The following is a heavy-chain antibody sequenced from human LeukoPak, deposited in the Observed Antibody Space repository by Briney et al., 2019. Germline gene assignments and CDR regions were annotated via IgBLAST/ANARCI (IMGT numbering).Heavy chain of an antibody. Sequence: GGSLRLSCAASGFTFSSYAMSWVRRAPGKGLEWVSAISGSGGSTYYADSVKGRFTISRDNSKNTLYLQMNSLRAEDTAVYYCAKPVLLWFGDQDYFDYWGQGTLVTVSS. V-gene: IGHV3-23*01. D-gene: IGHD3-10*01. CDR1: GFTFSSYA. CDR3: AKPVLLWFGDQDYFDY. J-gene: IGHJ4*02. CDR2: ISGSGGST.